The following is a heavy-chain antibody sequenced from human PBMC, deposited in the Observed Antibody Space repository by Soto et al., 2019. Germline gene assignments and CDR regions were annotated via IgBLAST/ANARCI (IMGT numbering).Heavy chain of an antibody. V-gene: IGHV4-34*01. Sequence: SETLSLTCFVYRGSFSGFYWSWGRQTPGGGLEWIGEINHSGTTNYNPSFQNRVTISVDKSTNNFSLKMTSVTAADAAVYYCARGRGYVYGSNFYGLDVWGQGTTVTVSS. CDR2: INHSGTT. J-gene: IGHJ6*02. D-gene: IGHD6-25*01. CDR1: RGSFSGFY. CDR3: ARGRGYVYGSNFYGLDV.